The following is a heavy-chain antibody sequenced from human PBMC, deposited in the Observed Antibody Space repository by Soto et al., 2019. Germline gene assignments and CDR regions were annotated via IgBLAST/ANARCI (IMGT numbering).Heavy chain of an antibody. CDR2: ISSNGGST. Sequence: GSLRLSCAASGFTFSSYAMHWVRQAPGKGLEYVSAISSNGGSTYYANSVKGRFTISRDNSKNTLYLQMGSLRAEFMAVYYCARAQWYYDIXTGVDYWGQGT. J-gene: IGHJ4*02. CDR1: GFTFSSYA. V-gene: IGHV3-64*01. CDR3: ARAQWYYDIXTGVDY. D-gene: IGHD3-9*01.